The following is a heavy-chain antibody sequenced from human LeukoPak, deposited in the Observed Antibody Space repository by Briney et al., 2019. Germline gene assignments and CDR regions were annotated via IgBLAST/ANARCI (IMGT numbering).Heavy chain of an antibody. CDR3: ARESYGEEDN. CDR2: IIPIFGTA. Sequence: SVKVSCKASGGTFSSYAISWVRQAPGQGLEWMGGIIPIFGTANYAQKFQGRVTMTRDTSTSTVYMELSSLRSEDTAVYYCARESYGEEDNWGQGTLVTVSS. V-gene: IGHV1-69*05. D-gene: IGHD4-17*01. J-gene: IGHJ4*02. CDR1: GGTFSSYA.